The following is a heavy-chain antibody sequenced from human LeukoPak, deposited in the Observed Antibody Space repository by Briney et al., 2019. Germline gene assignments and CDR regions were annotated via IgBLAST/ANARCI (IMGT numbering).Heavy chain of an antibody. CDR3: ATDGRRWGYGIFDAFDI. D-gene: IGHD3-9*01. Sequence: SVKVSCKASGFTFTSSAVQWVRQAHGQRLEWIGWIVVDSGNTNYAQKFQERVTITRDMSTSTAYMELSSLRSEDTAVYYCATDGRRWGYGIFDAFDIWGQGTMVTVSS. J-gene: IGHJ3*02. CDR1: GFTFTSSA. V-gene: IGHV1-58*01. CDR2: IVVDSGNT.